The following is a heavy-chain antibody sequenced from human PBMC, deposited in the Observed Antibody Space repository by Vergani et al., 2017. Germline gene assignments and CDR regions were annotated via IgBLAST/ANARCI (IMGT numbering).Heavy chain of an antibody. CDR3: ARQPAALDY. CDR2: IYHSGST. J-gene: IGHJ4*02. D-gene: IGHD2-2*01. V-gene: IGHV4-38-2*01. Sequence: QVQLQESGPGLVKPSETLSLTCAVSGYSLSSGYYWGWIRQPPGKGLEWIGSIYHSGSTYYNPSLKSRVTISVDTSKNQFSLKLSSVTAADTAVYYCARQPAALDYWGQGTLVTVSS. CDR1: GYSLSSGYY.